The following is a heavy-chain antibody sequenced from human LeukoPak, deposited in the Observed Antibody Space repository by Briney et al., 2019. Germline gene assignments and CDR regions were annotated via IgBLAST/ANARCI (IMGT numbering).Heavy chain of an antibody. J-gene: IGHJ6*03. CDR3: AREYPDSSSWTGYYYYMDV. D-gene: IGHD6-13*01. Sequence: GGALKLSCAAPGITFDEYGMSRGRPAPGKGPELGSGINWNGGSTGYADSVKGRFTISRDNAKNSLYLQMNSLRAEDTALYYCAREYPDSSSWTGYYYYMDVWGKGTTVTISS. CDR2: INWNGGST. V-gene: IGHV3-20*04. CDR1: GITFDEYG.